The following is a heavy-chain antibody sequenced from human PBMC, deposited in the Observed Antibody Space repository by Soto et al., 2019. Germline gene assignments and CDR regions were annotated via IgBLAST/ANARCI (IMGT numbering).Heavy chain of an antibody. Sequence: GGFLRLSCAASGFTFDDYAMHWVRQAPGKGLEWVSAISSSSSNIYYADSVKGRFTISRDNAKNSLYLQMNSLRAEDTAVYYCARPPNYYDSRGYYGYWGQGTLVTVSS. CDR2: ISSSSSNI. J-gene: IGHJ4*02. CDR3: ARPPNYYDSRGYYGY. D-gene: IGHD3-22*01. V-gene: IGHV3-21*01. CDR1: GFTFDDYA.